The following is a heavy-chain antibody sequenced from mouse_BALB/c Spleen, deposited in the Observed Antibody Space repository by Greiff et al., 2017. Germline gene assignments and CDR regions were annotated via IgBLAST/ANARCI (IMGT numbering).Heavy chain of an antibody. D-gene: IGHD2-2*01. V-gene: IGHV2-9*02. Sequence: VKLMESGPGLVAPSQSLSITCTVSGFSLTSYGVHWVRQPPGKGLEWLGVIWAGGSTNYNSALMSRLSISKDNSKSQVFLKMNSLQTDDTAMYYCARALYYGYVYFDYWGQGTTLTVSS. CDR3: ARALYYGYVYFDY. CDR2: IWAGGST. CDR1: GFSLTSYG. J-gene: IGHJ2*01.